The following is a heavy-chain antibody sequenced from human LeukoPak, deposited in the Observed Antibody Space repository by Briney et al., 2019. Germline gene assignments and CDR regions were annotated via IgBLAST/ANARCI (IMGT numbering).Heavy chain of an antibody. CDR1: GFTFSSKW. CDR2: IKEDGTKT. CDR3: ARNYYFDF. J-gene: IGHJ4*02. Sequence: HSGGSLRLSCAASGFTFSSKWMAWVRQAPGKGLEWVATIKEDGTKTYYVDSVKGRFTISRDNAENSLSLQMDSLTADDTAVYYCARNYYFDFWGQGTLVTVSS. V-gene: IGHV3-7*05. D-gene: IGHD1-7*01.